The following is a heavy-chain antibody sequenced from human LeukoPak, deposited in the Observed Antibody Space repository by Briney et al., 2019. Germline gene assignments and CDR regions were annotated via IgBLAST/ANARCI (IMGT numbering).Heavy chain of an antibody. CDR1: GFTFSSYS. CDR2: ISSSSSTI. Sequence: GGSLRLSCAASGFTFSSYSMNWVRQAPGKGLEWVSYISSSSSTIYYADSVKGRFTISRDNAKNSLYLQMNSLRAEVTAVYYCARDVWYYDSSGYYYGFDYWGQGTLVTVSS. V-gene: IGHV3-48*01. J-gene: IGHJ4*02. D-gene: IGHD3-22*01. CDR3: ARDVWYYDSSGYYYGFDY.